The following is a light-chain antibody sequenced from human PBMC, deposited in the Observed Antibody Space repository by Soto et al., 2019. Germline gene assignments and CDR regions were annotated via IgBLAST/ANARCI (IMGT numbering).Light chain of an antibody. CDR2: AAS. V-gene: IGKV1D-12*01. CDR1: QGISKW. CDR3: QQGNSFPLT. Sequence: DIQMTQSPSSVSASVGDRVTITCRASQGISKWLVWYQQKPGKAPKLLIYAASNLQSGVPSRFSGSGSGTDFTLTIRSLQPEDFATYYCQQGNSFPLTFGGGTKVEIK. J-gene: IGKJ4*01.